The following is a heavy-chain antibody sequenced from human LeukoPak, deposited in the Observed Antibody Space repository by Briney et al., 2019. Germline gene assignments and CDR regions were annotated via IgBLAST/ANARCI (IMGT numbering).Heavy chain of an antibody. D-gene: IGHD2-15*01. J-gene: IGHJ3*02. CDR3: ARDCSSSAFDI. V-gene: IGHV3-21*01. Sequence: GGSLRLSCEASGFTFSSYSMNWVRQAPGKGLEWVSSIGSSSRYIYYADSLKGRFTISRDNDNNSVYLQMNSLRAEDTAVYYCARDCSSSAFDIWGQGTMVTVSS. CDR2: IGSSSRYI. CDR1: GFTFSSYS.